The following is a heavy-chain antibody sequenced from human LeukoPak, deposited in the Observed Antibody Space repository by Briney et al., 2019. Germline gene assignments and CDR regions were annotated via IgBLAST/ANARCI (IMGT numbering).Heavy chain of an antibody. CDR2: IWYDGSNK. V-gene: IGHV3-33*01. J-gene: IGHJ4*02. Sequence: PGGSLRLSCAASGFTFSSYGMHWVRQAPGKGLEWVAVIWYDGSNKYYADSVKGRFTISRDNSKNTLYLQMSSLRAEDTAVYYCARGGDIVVVPAAMSLDYWGQGTLVTVSS. D-gene: IGHD2-2*01. CDR1: GFTFSSYG. CDR3: ARGGDIVVVPAAMSLDY.